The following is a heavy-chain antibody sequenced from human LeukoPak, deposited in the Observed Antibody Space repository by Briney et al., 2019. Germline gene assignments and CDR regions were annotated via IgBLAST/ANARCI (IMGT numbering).Heavy chain of an antibody. J-gene: IGHJ4*02. CDR3: ARGSRYDFWSGYYTSLDY. CDR1: GYTFTSYD. CDR2: MNPNSGNT. Sequence: ASVKVSCKASGYTFTSYDINWVRQATGQGLEWMGWMNPNSGNTGYAQKFQGRVTITRYSFISTAYMELSSLRSEDTAVYYCARGSRYDFWSGYYTSLDYWGQGTLVTVSS. D-gene: IGHD3-3*01. V-gene: IGHV1-8*03.